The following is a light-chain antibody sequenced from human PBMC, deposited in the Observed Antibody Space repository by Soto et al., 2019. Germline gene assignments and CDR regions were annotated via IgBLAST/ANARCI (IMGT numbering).Light chain of an antibody. CDR3: QQYGGSPQT. J-gene: IGKJ1*01. Sequence: DIVMTQSPDSLAVSLGERATMNCKCSRSVLYKSNNKNHLAWYQQKPGQPPQLIIYWASTRESGVPERFSGSGSGTDFTLTISRLEPEDFALYYCQQYGGSPQTFGQGT. CDR1: RSVLYKSNNKNH. CDR2: WAS. V-gene: IGKV4-1*01.